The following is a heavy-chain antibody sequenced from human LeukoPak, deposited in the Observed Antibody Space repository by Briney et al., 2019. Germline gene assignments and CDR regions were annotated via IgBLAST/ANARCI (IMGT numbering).Heavy chain of an antibody. CDR1: GGSISSSSYY. Sequence: PSETLSLTCTVSGGSISSSSYYWGWIRQPPGKGLEWIGSIYYSGSTYYNPSLKSRVTISVDTSKNQFSLKLSSVTAADTAVYYCARGRPDYYDSSGYYYYWGQGTLVTVSS. D-gene: IGHD3-22*01. J-gene: IGHJ4*02. V-gene: IGHV4-39*07. CDR2: IYYSGST. CDR3: ARGRPDYYDSSGYYYY.